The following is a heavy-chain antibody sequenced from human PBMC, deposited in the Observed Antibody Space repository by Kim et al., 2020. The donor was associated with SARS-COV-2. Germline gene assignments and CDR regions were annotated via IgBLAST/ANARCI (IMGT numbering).Heavy chain of an antibody. Sequence: SETLSLTCTVSGGSISSSSYYWGWIRQPPGKGLEWIGSIYYSGSTYYNPSLKSRVTISVDTSKNQFSLKLSSVTAADTAVYYCARWSEYYGMDVWGQGTTVTVSS. D-gene: IGHD3-3*01. CDR2: IYYSGST. V-gene: IGHV4-39*01. CDR1: GGSISSSSYY. J-gene: IGHJ6*02. CDR3: ARWSEYYGMDV.